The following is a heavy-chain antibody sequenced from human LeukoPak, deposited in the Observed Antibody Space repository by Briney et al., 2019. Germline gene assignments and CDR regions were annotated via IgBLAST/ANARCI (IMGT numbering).Heavy chain of an antibody. CDR1: GGTFSSYA. D-gene: IGHD2-2*01. J-gene: IGHJ6*02. CDR2: IIPIFGTA. Sequence: SVKVSCKASGGTFSSYAISWVRQAPGQGLEWMGGIIPIFGTANYAQKFQGRGTITADESTSTAYMELSSLRSEDTAVYYCARDRRDCSSTSCFSMFYGMDVWGQGTTVTVSS. V-gene: IGHV1-69*13. CDR3: ARDRRDCSSTSCFSMFYGMDV.